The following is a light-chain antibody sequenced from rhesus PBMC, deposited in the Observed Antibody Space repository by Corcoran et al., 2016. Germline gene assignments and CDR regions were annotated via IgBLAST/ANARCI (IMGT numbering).Light chain of an antibody. Sequence: EIVLTQSPATLSLSPGERVTLSCRASQSVSSSLAWYQQKPEQAPRLPIFGASSRAPGIPDRFGGSGSRTALTFTISSLMPEDFAVYYCQQYSNWPYSFGQGTKVEIK. CDR2: GAS. CDR1: QSVSSS. V-gene: IGKV3-42*03. CDR3: QQYSNWPYS. J-gene: IGKJ2*01.